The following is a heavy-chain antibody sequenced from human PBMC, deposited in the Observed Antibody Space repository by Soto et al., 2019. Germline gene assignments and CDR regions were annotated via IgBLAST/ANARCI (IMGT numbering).Heavy chain of an antibody. Sequence: PGGSLRLSCAASGFTFSSYEMNWVRQAPGKGLEWVSYISSSGSTIYYADSVKGRFTISRDNAKNSLYLQMNSLRAEDTAVYYCARDFYGDYVVDAFDIWGQGTMVTVSS. CDR1: GFTFSSYE. CDR3: ARDFYGDYVVDAFDI. V-gene: IGHV3-48*03. D-gene: IGHD4-17*01. J-gene: IGHJ3*02. CDR2: ISSSGSTI.